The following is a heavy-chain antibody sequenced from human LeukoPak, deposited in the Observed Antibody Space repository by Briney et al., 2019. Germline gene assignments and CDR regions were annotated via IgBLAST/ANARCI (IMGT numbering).Heavy chain of an antibody. CDR3: ARGAYYYMYV. D-gene: IGHD2-21*01. J-gene: IGHJ6*03. CDR2: INAGNGNT. V-gene: IGHV1-18*01. Sequence: ASVKVSCRASGYTFTTHGITWVRQAPGQGLEWMGWINAGNGNTNYTENLQGRVTMARDTSTSTAYMELRSLRSDDTAVYYCARGAYYYMYVWGKGTTVTVSS. CDR1: GYTFTTHG.